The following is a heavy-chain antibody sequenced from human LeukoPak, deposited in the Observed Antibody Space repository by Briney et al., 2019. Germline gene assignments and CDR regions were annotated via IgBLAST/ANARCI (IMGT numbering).Heavy chain of an antibody. J-gene: IGHJ4*02. CDR3: ASRKLGNDY. V-gene: IGHV4-61*08. CDR1: GGSISSGGYS. D-gene: IGHD7-27*01. CDR2: IYYTGT. Sequence: SETLSLTCAVSGGSISSGGYSWGWIRQPPGKGLEWIGYIYYTGTSYNPSLKSRVTISADTSKNQFSLKLISVTAADTAVYYCASRKLGNDYWGQGTLVTVSS.